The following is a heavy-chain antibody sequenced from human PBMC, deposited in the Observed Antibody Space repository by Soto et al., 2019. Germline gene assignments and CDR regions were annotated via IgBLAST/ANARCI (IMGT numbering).Heavy chain of an antibody. CDR1: GFTFVDYR. D-gene: IGHD1-1*01. Sequence: PGGSLRLSCATSGFTFVDYRLSCVRQAPGGGLEWVSGITGSGTNTYYADSVKGRFTTSRDNSKITVYLQLTSLRADDTAIYSCAKPGRGQLLYIDYWGQGALVTVSS. CDR3: AKPGRGQLLYIDY. CDR2: ITGSGTNT. V-gene: IGHV3-23*01. J-gene: IGHJ4*02.